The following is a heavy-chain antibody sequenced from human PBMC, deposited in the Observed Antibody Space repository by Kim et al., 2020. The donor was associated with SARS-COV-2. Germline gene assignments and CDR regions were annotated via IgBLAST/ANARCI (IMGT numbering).Heavy chain of an antibody. CDR2: IDPSDSYT. CDR3: ARHFGSAGDLSGGSCPDY. J-gene: IGHJ4*02. Sequence: GESLKISCKGSGYSFTSYWISWVRQMPGKGLEWMGRIDPSDSYTNYSPSFQGHVTISADKSISTAYLQWSSLKASDTAMYYCARHFGSAGDLSGGSCPDYWGQGTLVTVSS. V-gene: IGHV5-10-1*01. D-gene: IGHD2-15*01. CDR1: GYSFTSYW.